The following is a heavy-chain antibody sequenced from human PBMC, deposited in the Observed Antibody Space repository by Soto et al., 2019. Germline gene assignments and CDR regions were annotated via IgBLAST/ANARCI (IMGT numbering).Heavy chain of an antibody. J-gene: IGHJ4*02. V-gene: IGHV4-59*01. Sequence: NPSETLSLTCTVSGGSISSYYWSWIRQPPGKGLEWIGYIYYSGSTNYNPSLKSRVTISVDTSKNQLSLKLSSVTAAVTAVYYCARVGAKSPDYWGQGTLVTVSS. CDR2: IYYSGST. D-gene: IGHD1-26*01. CDR1: GGSISSYY. CDR3: ARVGAKSPDY.